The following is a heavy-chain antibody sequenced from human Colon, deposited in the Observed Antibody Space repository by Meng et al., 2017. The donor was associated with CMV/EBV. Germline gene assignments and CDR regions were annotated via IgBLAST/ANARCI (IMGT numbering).Heavy chain of an antibody. V-gene: IGHV1-18*01. CDR2: ISANNGDT. CDR3: ARFLVVSAASKYYGMDV. Sequence: ASVKVSCKASGYTFTSYGISWVRQAPGQGLEWMGWISANNGDTNYAQKVQGRVTMTTDTSTNTAYLEVRSLRSDDTAVYYCARFLVVSAASKYYGMDVWGHGTTVTV. CDR1: GYTFTSYG. J-gene: IGHJ6*02. D-gene: IGHD2-2*01.